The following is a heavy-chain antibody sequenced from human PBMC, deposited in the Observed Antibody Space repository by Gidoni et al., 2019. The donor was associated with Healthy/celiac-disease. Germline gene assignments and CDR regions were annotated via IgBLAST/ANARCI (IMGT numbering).Heavy chain of an antibody. CDR3: AHGYSSSWSLYYYYGMDV. V-gene: IGHV2-5*01. Sequence: QITLKESGPTLVKPTQTLTLTCTFSGFSLSTSGVGVGWIRQPPGKALEWLALIYWNDDKRYSPSLKSRLTITKDTSKNQVVLTMTNMDPVDTATYYCAHGYSSSWSLYYYYGMDVWGQGTTVTVSS. CDR2: IYWNDDK. D-gene: IGHD6-13*01. CDR1: GFSLSTSGVG. J-gene: IGHJ6*02.